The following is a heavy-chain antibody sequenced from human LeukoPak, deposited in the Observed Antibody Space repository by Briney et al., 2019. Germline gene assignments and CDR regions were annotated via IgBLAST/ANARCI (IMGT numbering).Heavy chain of an antibody. CDR3: ARDAYVWGSYRHQGGQTKVDY. Sequence: PSETLSLTCAVSGGSISSSNWWSWVRQPPGKGLEWIGEIYHSGSTNYNPSLKSRVTISVDTSKNQFSLKLSSVTAADTAVYYCARDAYVWGSYRHQGGQTKVDYWGQGTLVTVSS. CDR2: IYHSGST. J-gene: IGHJ4*02. CDR1: GGSISSSNW. V-gene: IGHV4-4*02. D-gene: IGHD3-16*02.